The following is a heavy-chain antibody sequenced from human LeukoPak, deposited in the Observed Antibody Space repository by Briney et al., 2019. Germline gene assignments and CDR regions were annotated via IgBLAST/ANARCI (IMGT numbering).Heavy chain of an antibody. Sequence: SETLSLTCTVSSGSISSYFWSWIRQPAEKGLEWIGHIYTSGSTNTNYNPSLKSRVTMSADTSKNQFSLKLSSVTVADTAVYYCASSGYDKPFDYWGQGTLVTVSS. CDR3: ASSGYDKPFDY. CDR2: IYTSGSTNT. CDR1: SGSISSYF. D-gene: IGHD5-12*01. J-gene: IGHJ4*02. V-gene: IGHV4-4*07.